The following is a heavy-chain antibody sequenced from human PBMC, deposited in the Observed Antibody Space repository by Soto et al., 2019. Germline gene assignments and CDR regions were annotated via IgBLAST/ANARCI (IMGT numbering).Heavy chain of an antibody. J-gene: IGHJ6*02. CDR3: ARVSSSWYGYYYGMDV. CDR2: INPNSGGT. V-gene: IGHV1-2*04. Sequence: GASVKVSCKASGYTFTGYYIHCVRQAPGQGLEWMGWINPNSGGTNYAQKFQGWVTMTRDTSISTAYMELSRLRSDDTAVYYCARVSSSWYGYYYGMDVWGQGTTVTVSS. CDR1: GYTFTGYY. D-gene: IGHD6-13*01.